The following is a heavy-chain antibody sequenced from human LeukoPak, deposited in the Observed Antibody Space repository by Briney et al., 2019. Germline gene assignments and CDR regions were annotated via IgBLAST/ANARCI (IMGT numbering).Heavy chain of an antibody. CDR1: GYTFTSYA. V-gene: IGHV1-3*01. Sequence: GASVKVSCKASGYTFTSYAMHWVRQAPGQRLEWMGWINAGNGNTKYSQKFQGRVTITRDTSASTAYMELSSLRSEDTAVYYCARGKGPLTPRGAVAGLFDYWGQGTLVTVSS. J-gene: IGHJ4*02. CDR3: ARGKGPLTPRGAVAGLFDY. CDR2: INAGNGNT. D-gene: IGHD6-19*01.